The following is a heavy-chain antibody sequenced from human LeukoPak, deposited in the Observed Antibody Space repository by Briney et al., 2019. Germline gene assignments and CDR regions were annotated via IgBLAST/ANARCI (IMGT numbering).Heavy chain of an antibody. V-gene: IGHV3-30*18. Sequence: GGSLRLSCADSGFXFSSYGIHWVRQAPRKGLEWLACISYDGSNKYYAAPVKGRCTISRDNSKDTLYLQMNSLTAADAAVYYCAKDLLWFGELLSSPLDYWGQGTLVTVSS. D-gene: IGHD3-10*01. J-gene: IGHJ4*02. CDR2: ISYDGSNK. CDR3: AKDLLWFGELLSSPLDY. CDR1: GFXFSSYG.